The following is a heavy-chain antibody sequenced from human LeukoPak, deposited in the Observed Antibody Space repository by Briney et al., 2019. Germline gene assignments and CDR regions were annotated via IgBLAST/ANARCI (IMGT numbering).Heavy chain of an antibody. CDR3: AKTTPYYDILTGYYNVMGFSN. CDR1: GFTFSDHY. J-gene: IGHJ4*02. CDR2: TRNKANSYTT. Sequence: GGSLRLSCAASGFTFSDHYMDWVRQAPGKGLEWVGRTRNKANSYTTEYAASVKGRFTISRDDSKNSLYPQMNSLKTEDTAVYYCAKTTPYYDILTGYYNVMGFSNWGQGTLVTVSS. D-gene: IGHD3-9*01. V-gene: IGHV3-72*01.